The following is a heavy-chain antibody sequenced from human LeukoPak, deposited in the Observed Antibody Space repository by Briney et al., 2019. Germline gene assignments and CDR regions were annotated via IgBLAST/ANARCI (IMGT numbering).Heavy chain of an antibody. CDR2: ISGYNGDT. J-gene: IGHJ4*02. CDR1: GYNFSSYG. Sequence: ASVKVSCKASGYNFSSYGISWVRQAPGQGLEWMGWISGYNGDTKYPQKVQGRVTLTTDTSTTTAYMEMRSLRADETAVYYCARDLVRLVATSLHTFDRWGQGTLVTVSS. D-gene: IGHD3-10*01. V-gene: IGHV1-18*01. CDR3: ARDLVRLVATSLHTFDR.